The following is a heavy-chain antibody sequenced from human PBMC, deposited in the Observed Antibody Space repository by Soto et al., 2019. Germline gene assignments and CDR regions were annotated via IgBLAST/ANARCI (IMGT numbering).Heavy chain of an antibody. V-gene: IGHV3-35*01. CDR2: VSWNGSRT. CDR3: VRRKYNSGYDLGFDY. Sequence: EVQLVESGGGLVQPGGSLRLSCAASGFTFSNSDMNWVHQAPGKGLEWVSGVSWNGSRTHYADSVKGRFIIFRDNSRNTLYLQTNSLRAEDTAVYYCVRRKYNSGYDLGFDYWGQGTLVTVSS. CDR1: GFTFSNSD. J-gene: IGHJ4*02. D-gene: IGHD5-12*01.